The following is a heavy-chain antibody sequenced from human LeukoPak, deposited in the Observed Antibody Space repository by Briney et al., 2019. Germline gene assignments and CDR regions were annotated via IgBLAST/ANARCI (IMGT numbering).Heavy chain of an antibody. V-gene: IGHV1-8*03. Sequence: ASVKVSCKASGYTFTSYDINWVRQATGQGLEWMGWMNPNSGNTGYAQKFQGRVTITRNTSISTAYMELSSLRSEDTAVYYCARGFGAIFSILCYYYYMDVWGKGTTVTVSS. CDR2: MNPNSGNT. CDR3: ARGFGAIFSILCYYYYMDV. CDR1: GYTFTSYD. J-gene: IGHJ6*03. D-gene: IGHD3-16*01.